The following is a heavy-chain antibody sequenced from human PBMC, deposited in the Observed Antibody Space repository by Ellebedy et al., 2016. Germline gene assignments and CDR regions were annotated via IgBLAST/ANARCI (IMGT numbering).Heavy chain of an antibody. Sequence: GESLKISXAASGFTFNIAGMTWVRQAPGKGLEWVATIVFSGTATYYSDSVKGRFIISRDNAKNSLFLQMNSLRDEDTAVYYCARGYLENSFDHWGLGTLVTVSS. J-gene: IGHJ4*02. CDR1: GFTFNIAG. V-gene: IGHV3-21*01. CDR2: IVFSGTAT. D-gene: IGHD1-26*01. CDR3: ARGYLENSFDH.